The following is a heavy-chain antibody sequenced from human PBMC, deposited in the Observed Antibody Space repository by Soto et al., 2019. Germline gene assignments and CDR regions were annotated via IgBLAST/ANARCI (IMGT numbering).Heavy chain of an antibody. CDR1: GYTFTNYD. V-gene: IGHV1-8*01. CDR2: MNPNSGNT. Sequence: ASVKVSCKASGYTFTNYDINWVRQATGQGLEWMGWMNPNSGNTGYPQKFQGRITMTRNTSISTAYMELSSLSSDDTAVYYCARGARGVTMTRGVLGYWGQGTLVTVSS. J-gene: IGHJ4*02. CDR3: ARGARGVTMTRGVLGY. D-gene: IGHD3-10*01.